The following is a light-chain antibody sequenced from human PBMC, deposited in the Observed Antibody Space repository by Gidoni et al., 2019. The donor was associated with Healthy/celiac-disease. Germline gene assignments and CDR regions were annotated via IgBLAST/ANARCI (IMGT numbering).Light chain of an antibody. CDR1: TSDVGSYHL. CDR2: EGS. Sequence: SALTRPASVSGSPGQSHTLSCTGTTSDVGSYHLVSWYQQHPGKAPKLMIYEGSKRPSGVSHRFSGSKSGNTASLTISGLLSEDEADYYCCSYAGSSTWVFGGGPKLTVL. V-gene: IGLV2-23*01. CDR3: CSYAGSSTWV. J-gene: IGLJ3*02.